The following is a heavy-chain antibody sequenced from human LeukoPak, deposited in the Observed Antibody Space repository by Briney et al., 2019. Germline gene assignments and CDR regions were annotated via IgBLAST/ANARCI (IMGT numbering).Heavy chain of an antibody. V-gene: IGHV1-69*05. D-gene: IGHD6-19*01. CDR3: ASLHSSGWYYFDY. Sequence: WASVEVSCKASGGTFSSYAISWVRQAPGQGLEWMGGIIPIFGTANYAQKFQGRVTITTDESTSTAYMELSSLRSEDTAVYYCASLHSSGWYYFDYWGQGTLVTVSS. CDR2: IIPIFGTA. J-gene: IGHJ4*02. CDR1: GGTFSSYA.